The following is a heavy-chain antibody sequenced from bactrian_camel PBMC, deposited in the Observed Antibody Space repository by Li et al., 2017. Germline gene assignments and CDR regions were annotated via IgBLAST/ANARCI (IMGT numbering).Heavy chain of an antibody. CDR2: IVTGDGRT. Sequence: QVQLVESGGGSVQSGGSLRLSCVASGNTASGYSMGWFRQAPGKEREGVATIVTGDGRTTYADSVMGRFTISRDNAKNMVYLHLNSLKTEEMAMYYCANTVAGSPYYWGQGTQVTVS. CDR3: ANTVAGSPYY. CDR1: GNTASGYS. V-gene: IGHV3S1*01. J-gene: IGHJ4*01. D-gene: IGHD6*01.